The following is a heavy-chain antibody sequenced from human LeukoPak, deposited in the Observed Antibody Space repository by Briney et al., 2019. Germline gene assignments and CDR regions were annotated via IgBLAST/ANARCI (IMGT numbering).Heavy chain of an antibody. D-gene: IGHD2-8*01. CDR1: GFAFDAFG. V-gene: IGHV3-30*18. CDR2: ISSDGSKE. J-gene: IGHJ4*02. CDR3: AKSGGYCTDGICYHFDY. Sequence: GGSLRLSCAASGFAFDAFGIHWVRQAPGKGLEWVAVISSDGSKEYYGDSVKGRLTISRDNSKNMLYLQMNSLRAEDSGVYYCAKSGGYCTDGICYHFDYWGQGTLVTVSS.